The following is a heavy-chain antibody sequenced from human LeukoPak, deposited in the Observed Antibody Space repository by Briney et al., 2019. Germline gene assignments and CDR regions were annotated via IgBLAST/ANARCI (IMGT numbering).Heavy chain of an antibody. V-gene: IGHV1-69*04. Sequence: SVKVSCKASGGTFSSYAISWVRQAPGQGLEWMGRIIPILGIANYAQKFQGRVTITADKSTSTAYMELSSLRSEDTAVYYCARGLMKDYSDVWYMHHFDYWGQGTLVTVSS. J-gene: IGHJ4*02. CDR2: IIPILGIA. CDR3: ARGLMKDYSDVWYMHHFDY. D-gene: IGHD6-19*01. CDR1: GGTFSSYA.